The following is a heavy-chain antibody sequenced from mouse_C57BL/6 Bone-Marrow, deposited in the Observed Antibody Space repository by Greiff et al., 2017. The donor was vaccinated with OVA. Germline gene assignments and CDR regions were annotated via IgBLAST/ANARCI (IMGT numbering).Heavy chain of an antibody. J-gene: IGHJ1*03. D-gene: IGHD2-5*01. CDR1: GFNIKDYY. CDR3: TTDSNYPLAYWYFDV. V-gene: IGHV14-1*01. CDR2: IDPEDGDT. Sequence: VQLQQSGAELVRPGASVKLSCTASGFNIKDYYMHWVKQRPEQGLEWIGRIDPEDGDTEYAPKFQGKATMTADTSSNTAYLQLSSLTSEDTAVYYCTTDSNYPLAYWYFDVWGTGTTVTVSS.